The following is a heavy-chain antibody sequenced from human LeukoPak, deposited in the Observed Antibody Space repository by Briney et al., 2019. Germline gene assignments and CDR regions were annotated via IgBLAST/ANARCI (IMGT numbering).Heavy chain of an antibody. CDR3: AKSDYDMLTPWVD. Sequence: GGSLRLSCAASGFTFSTSAMNWVRQAPGRGLEWVSSISGSGGRTDHADSVKGRFTISRDNSKNTLYLQMNSLRVEDTAVYYCAKSDYDMLTPWVDWGRGALVTVSS. D-gene: IGHD3-9*01. CDR1: GFTFSTSA. J-gene: IGHJ4*02. V-gene: IGHV3-23*01. CDR2: ISGSGGRT.